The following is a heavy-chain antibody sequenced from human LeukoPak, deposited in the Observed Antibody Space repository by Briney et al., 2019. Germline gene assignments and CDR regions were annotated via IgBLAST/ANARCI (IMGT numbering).Heavy chain of an antibody. CDR3: ARGWVGGADAFDI. V-gene: IGHV1-8*03. CDR2: MNPNIGNT. D-gene: IGHD3-10*01. Sequence: ASVKVSCKASGYTLTIYDINWGRQAIGQGLEGVGWMNPNIGNTGYAKKFQGRVTITRNTTIRTAYMELSSLRCEDRAVYYCARGWVGGADAFDIWGQGTMVTVSS. J-gene: IGHJ3*02. CDR1: GYTLTIYD.